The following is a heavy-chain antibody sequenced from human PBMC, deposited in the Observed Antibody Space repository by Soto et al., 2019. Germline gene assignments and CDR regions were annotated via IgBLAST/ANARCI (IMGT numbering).Heavy chain of an antibody. CDR1: GYTFTSYD. CDR2: MNPNSGNT. D-gene: IGHD3-3*01. V-gene: IGHV1-8*01. J-gene: IGHJ6*02. Sequence: GASVKVSCKASGYTFTSYDINWVRQATGQGLEWMGWMNPNSGNTGYAQKFQGRVTMTTNTARITAYMELSSLRSEDTAVYYCARGGYRFSGLCEPRIYYYYYGMEVGGQGTTVTVSS. CDR3: ARGGYRFSGLCEPRIYYYYYGMEV.